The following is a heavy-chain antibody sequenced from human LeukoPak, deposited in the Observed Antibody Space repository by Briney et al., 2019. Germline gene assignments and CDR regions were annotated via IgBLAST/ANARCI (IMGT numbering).Heavy chain of an antibody. V-gene: IGHV3-30*18. D-gene: IGHD6-13*01. CDR3: AKDRRFRSSWYFGWYFDY. CDR1: GFTFSSYG. CDR2: ISYDGSNK. J-gene: IGHJ4*02. Sequence: PGRCLRLSCAASGFTFSSYGMHWVRQAPGKGLEWVAVISYDGSNKYYADSVKGRFTISRDNSKNTLYLQMNSLRAEDTAVYYCAKDRRFRSSWYFGWYFDYWGQGTLVTVSS.